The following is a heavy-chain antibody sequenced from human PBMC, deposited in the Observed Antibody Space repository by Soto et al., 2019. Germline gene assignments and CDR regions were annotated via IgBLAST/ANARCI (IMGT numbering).Heavy chain of an antibody. CDR3: AREAAADYPFDY. V-gene: IGHV1-69*13. Sequence: SVKVSCKASGGTFSSYAISWVRQAPGQGLEWMGGIIPIFGTANYAQKFQGRVTITADESTSTAYMELSSLRSEDTAVYYCAREAAADYPFDYWGQGTLVTVSS. D-gene: IGHD6-13*01. CDR2: IIPIFGTA. J-gene: IGHJ4*02. CDR1: GGTFSSYA.